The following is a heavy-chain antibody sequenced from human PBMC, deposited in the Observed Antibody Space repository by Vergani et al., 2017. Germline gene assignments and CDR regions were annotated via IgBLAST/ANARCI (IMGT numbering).Heavy chain of an antibody. CDR3: AISRYSGYAFDY. D-gene: IGHD5-12*01. V-gene: IGHV3-11*01. CDR1: GFTFSDYY. Sequence: VQLVESGGGLVKPGGSLRLSCAASGFTFSDYYMSWLRQAPGKGLEWVSYISSSGSTIYYADSVTGRCTISRDNAKNSLYLQMNSLRAEDTAVYYCAISRYSGYAFDYWGQGTLVTVSS. CDR2: ISSSGSTI. J-gene: IGHJ4*02.